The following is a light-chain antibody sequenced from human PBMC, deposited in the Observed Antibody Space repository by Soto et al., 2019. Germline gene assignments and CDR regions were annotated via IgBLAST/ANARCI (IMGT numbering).Light chain of an antibody. Sequence: DVVMTQSPLSLPVTLGQPASISCRSSQSLVHSDGNTYLNWFQQRPGQSPRRLIYKVSNRDSGVADSSSGSGSGADLTLKISRVEADDVRVSSCLQATYWPQLPFGGGTKVEIK. J-gene: IGKJ4*01. CDR3: LQATYWPQLP. CDR2: KVS. V-gene: IGKV2-30*02. CDR1: QSLVHSDGNTY.